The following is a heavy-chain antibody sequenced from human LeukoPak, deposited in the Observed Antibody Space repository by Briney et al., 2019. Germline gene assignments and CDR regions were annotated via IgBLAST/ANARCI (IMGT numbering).Heavy chain of an antibody. Sequence: SETLSLTCTVSGGSISSYYWSLIRQPAGKGLEWIGRIYTSGSTNYNPSLKSRVTMSVDTSKNQFSLKLSSVTAADTAVYYCAGEEIVVVPAAIYYYGMDVWGQGTTVTVSS. CDR1: GGSISSYY. CDR2: IYTSGST. J-gene: IGHJ6*02. V-gene: IGHV4-4*07. D-gene: IGHD2-2*01. CDR3: AGEEIVVVPAAIYYYGMDV.